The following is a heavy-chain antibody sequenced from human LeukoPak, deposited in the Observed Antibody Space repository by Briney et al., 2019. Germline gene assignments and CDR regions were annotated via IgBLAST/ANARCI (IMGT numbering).Heavy chain of an antibody. Sequence: ASLRDSSVPSGYTFTVDYMHCGRPAPRQRRERMGWINPKSGGTNYAQKFQSRGTMTRDTSISTAYMGLSRLRSDDTAVYYCARGQGLRSDDAFDIWGEGTMVTVSS. D-gene: IGHD2-15*01. J-gene: IGHJ3*02. CDR1: GYTFTVDY. CDR3: ARGQGLRSDDAFDI. CDR2: INPKSGGT. V-gene: IGHV1-2*02.